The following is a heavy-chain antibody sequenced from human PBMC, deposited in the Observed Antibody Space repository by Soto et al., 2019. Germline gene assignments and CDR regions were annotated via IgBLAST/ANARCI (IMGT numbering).Heavy chain of an antibody. V-gene: IGHV4-30-2*01. J-gene: IGHJ4*02. CDR1: GGSISSGGYS. CDR3: AREIEGYGSGSYYDY. D-gene: IGHD3-10*01. CDR2: IYHSGST. Sequence: SETLSLTCAVSGGSISSGGYSWSWIRQPPGKGLEWIGYIYHSGSTYYNPSLKSRVTISVDRSKNQFSLKLSSVTAADTAVYYCAREIEGYGSGSYYDYWGQGTLVNVS.